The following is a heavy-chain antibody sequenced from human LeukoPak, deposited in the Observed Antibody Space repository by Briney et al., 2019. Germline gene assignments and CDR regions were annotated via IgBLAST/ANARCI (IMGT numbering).Heavy chain of an antibody. CDR2: IYYSGST. V-gene: IGHV4-59*08. J-gene: IGHJ3*02. CDR3: ARRGGRQQLWFDAFDI. D-gene: IGHD5-18*01. CDR1: GGSISSYY. Sequence: PSETLSLTCTVSGGSISSYYRSWIRQPPGKGLEWIASIYYSGSTNYNPSLKSRVTMSVDTSKNQFSLKLSSVTAADTAVYYCARRGGRQQLWFDAFDIWGQGTMVTVSS.